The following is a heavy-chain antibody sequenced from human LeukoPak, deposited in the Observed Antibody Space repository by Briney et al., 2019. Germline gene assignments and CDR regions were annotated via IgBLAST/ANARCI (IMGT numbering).Heavy chain of an antibody. CDR1: GFTFSSYA. D-gene: IGHD3-9*01. J-gene: IGHJ4*02. CDR3: AKGCHYDILTGYYLSGFDY. CDR2: ISGSGGST. Sequence: GGSLRLSCAASGFTFSSYAMSWVRQAPGKGLEWVSAISGSGGSTYYADSVKGRFTISRGNSKNTLYLQMNSLRAEDTAVYYCAKGCHYDILTGYYLSGFDYWGQGTLVTVSS. V-gene: IGHV3-23*01.